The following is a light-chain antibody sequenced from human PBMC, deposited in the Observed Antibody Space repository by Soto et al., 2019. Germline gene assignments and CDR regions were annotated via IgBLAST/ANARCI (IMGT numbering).Light chain of an antibody. Sequence: QSVLTQPASVSGSPGQSITISCTGTSSDVGGYKFVSWYQQHPGKAPKLMIYEVSNRPSWVSNRFSGSKSGNTASLTISGLQAEDEADYYCSSYTTSSTRVFGGGTKLTVL. V-gene: IGLV2-14*01. CDR2: EVS. J-gene: IGLJ3*02. CDR1: SSDVGGYKF. CDR3: SSYTTSSTRV.